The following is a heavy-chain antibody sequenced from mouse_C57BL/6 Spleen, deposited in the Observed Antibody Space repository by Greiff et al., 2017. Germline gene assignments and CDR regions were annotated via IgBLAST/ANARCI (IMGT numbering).Heavy chain of an antibody. CDR2: INYDGSST. V-gene: IGHV5-16*01. D-gene: IGHD1-1*02. CDR3: ARAYYGTYYAMDY. J-gene: IGHJ4*01. Sequence: DVHLVESEGGLVQPGSSMKLSCTASGFTFSDYYMAWVRQVPEKGLEWVANINYDGSSTYYLDSLKSRFIISRDNAKNILYLQMSSLKSEDTATYYCARAYYGTYYAMDYWGQGTSVTVSS. CDR1: GFTFSDYY.